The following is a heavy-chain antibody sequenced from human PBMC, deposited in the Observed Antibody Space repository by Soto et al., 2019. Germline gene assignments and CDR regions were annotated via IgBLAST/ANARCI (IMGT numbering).Heavy chain of an antibody. J-gene: IGHJ4*02. Sequence: GESLKISCAASGFTFSSYAMHWVRQAPGKGLEYVSAISNNGGSTFYANSVKGRFTISRDNSKNTVYLQMGSLRPEDMAVYYCARDRCTNGVCYAPSDYWGQGTLVTVSS. V-gene: IGHV3-64*01. CDR2: ISNNGGST. CDR1: GFTFSSYA. D-gene: IGHD2-8*01. CDR3: ARDRCTNGVCYAPSDY.